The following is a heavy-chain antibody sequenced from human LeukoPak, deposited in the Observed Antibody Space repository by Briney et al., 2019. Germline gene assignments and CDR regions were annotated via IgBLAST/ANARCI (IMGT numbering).Heavy chain of an antibody. V-gene: IGHV3-74*01. J-gene: IGHJ4*02. Sequence: GGSLRLSCAASGFTFITYWMHWVRQAPGKGLVWVSRINNDGSNTNYADSVKGRFTISRDNAKNTLYLQMNSLRAEDTAVYYCAKDALIAPFDYWGQGTLVTVSS. CDR2: INNDGSNT. CDR1: GFTFITYW. D-gene: IGHD6-13*01. CDR3: AKDALIAPFDY.